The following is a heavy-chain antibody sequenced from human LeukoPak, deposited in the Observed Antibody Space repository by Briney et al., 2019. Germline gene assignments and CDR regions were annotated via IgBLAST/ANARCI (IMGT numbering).Heavy chain of an antibody. CDR2: INAGNGNT. J-gene: IGHJ6*02. CDR3: ARDGPITMVRGVNYYYYGMDV. V-gene: IGHV1-3*01. D-gene: IGHD3-10*01. CDR1: GYTFTSYA. Sequence: ASVKVSCTASGYTFTSYAMHWVRQAPGQRLEWMGWINAGNGNTKYSQKFQGRVTITRDTSASTAYMELSSLRSEDTAVYYCARDGPITMVRGVNYYYYGMDVWGQGTTVTVSS.